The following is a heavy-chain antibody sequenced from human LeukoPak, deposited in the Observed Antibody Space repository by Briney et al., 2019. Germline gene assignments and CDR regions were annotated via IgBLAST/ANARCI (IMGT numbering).Heavy chain of an antibody. J-gene: IGHJ6*03. Sequence: PGGSLRLSCAASGFPFSSYAMHWVRQAPGKGLEWVAVISYDGSNKYYADSVKGRFTISRDNSKNTLYLQVNSLTGDDTAVYYCAGGGEQLVYYYYYYLDVWGKGTTVTVSS. CDR2: ISYDGSNK. V-gene: IGHV3-30*04. D-gene: IGHD6-6*01. CDR3: AGGGEQLVYYYYYYLDV. CDR1: GFPFSSYA.